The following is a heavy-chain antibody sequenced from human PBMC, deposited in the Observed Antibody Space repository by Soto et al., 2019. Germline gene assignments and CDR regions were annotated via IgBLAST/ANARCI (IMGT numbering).Heavy chain of an antibody. CDR1: GGSFSGYY. D-gene: IGHD3-3*01. J-gene: IGHJ2*01. CDR3: ARNRKKTITIFGVAHRDTGWYFGP. Sequence: QVQLQQSGAGLLTPSETLSLTCAVYGGSFSGYYWSWIRQPPGKGLEWIGEINHSGSTNYNPSLKSRVTISVDTSKNLFSLNLSSVAAADTAVYYCARNRKKTITIFGVAHRDTGWYFGPWGRGTLVTVSS. CDR2: INHSGST. V-gene: IGHV4-34*01.